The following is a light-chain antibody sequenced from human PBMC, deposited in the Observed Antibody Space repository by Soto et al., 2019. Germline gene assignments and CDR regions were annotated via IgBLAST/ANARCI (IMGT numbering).Light chain of an antibody. CDR3: QHYNSYSEA. Sequence: DIQMTQSPSTLSGSVGDRVTITCRASQTIISVLAWYQQKPGKAPKLLIYKASTLKSGVPSRFSGSGSGTEFTLTISSLQPDDFATYYCQHYNSYSEAFGQGTKVDI. V-gene: IGKV1-5*03. J-gene: IGKJ1*01. CDR1: QTIISV. CDR2: KAS.